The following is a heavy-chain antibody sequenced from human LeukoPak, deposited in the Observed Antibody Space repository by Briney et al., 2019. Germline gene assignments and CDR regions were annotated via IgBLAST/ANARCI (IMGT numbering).Heavy chain of an antibody. D-gene: IGHD6-6*01. J-gene: IGHJ4*02. CDR2: INHSGST. CDR1: GGSFSGYY. V-gene: IGHV4-34*01. Sequence: SETLSLTCAVYGGSFSGYYWSWIRQPPGKGLEWIGGINHSGSTNYNPSLKSRVTISVDTSKNQFSLKLSSVTAADTAVYYCARGGGSSSESDFLSFDYWGQGTLVTVSS. CDR3: ARGGGSSSESDFLSFDY.